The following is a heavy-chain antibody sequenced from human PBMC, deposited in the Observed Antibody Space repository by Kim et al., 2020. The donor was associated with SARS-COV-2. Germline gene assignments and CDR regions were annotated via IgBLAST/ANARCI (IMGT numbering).Heavy chain of an antibody. CDR3: ARDDPPYCSSTSCHYYYYGMDV. CDR1: GFTFSSYW. J-gene: IGHJ6*02. Sequence: GGSLRLSCAASGFTFSSYWMTWVRQAPGKGLEWVANIKQDGSEKYYVDSVKGRFTISRDNAKNSLYLQMNSLRAEDTAVYYCARDDPPYCSSTSCHYYYYGMDVWGQGTTVTVSS. V-gene: IGHV3-7*01. D-gene: IGHD2-2*01. CDR2: IKQDGSEK.